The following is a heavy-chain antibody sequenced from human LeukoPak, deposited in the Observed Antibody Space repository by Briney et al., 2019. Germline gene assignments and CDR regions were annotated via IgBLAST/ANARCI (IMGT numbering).Heavy chain of an antibody. V-gene: IGHV3-74*01. Sequence: GGSLRLSCAASGFTFSSYWMHWVRQAPGKGLVWVSRINSDGSSTSYADSVKGRFTISRDNAKNTLYLQMNSLRAEDTAVYYCARDEYSSSWYGRYYYYYMDVWGKGTTVTVSS. J-gene: IGHJ6*03. CDR1: GFTFSSYW. CDR3: ARDEYSSSWYGRYYYYYMDV. D-gene: IGHD6-13*01. CDR2: INSDGSST.